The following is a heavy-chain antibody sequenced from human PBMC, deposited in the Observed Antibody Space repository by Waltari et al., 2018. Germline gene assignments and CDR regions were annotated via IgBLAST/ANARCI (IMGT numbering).Heavy chain of an antibody. CDR3: AGGAHYYGSGLPGY. V-gene: IGHV4-59*11. CDR1: GGSISSHY. J-gene: IGHJ4*02. CDR2: IYYSGST. Sequence: QVQLQESGPGLVKPSETLSLTCTVSGGSISSHYWSWIRQPPGKGLEWCGYIYYSGSTNYNPSLKRRVTISVATSKNQFSLKLSSVTAADTAVYYCAGGAHYYGSGLPGYWGQGTLVTVSS. D-gene: IGHD3-10*01.